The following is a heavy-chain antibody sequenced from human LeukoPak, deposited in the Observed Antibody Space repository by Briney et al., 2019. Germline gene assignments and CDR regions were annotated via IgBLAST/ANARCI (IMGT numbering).Heavy chain of an antibody. CDR3: ATVVEMATRGSFDY. V-gene: IGHV4-30-2*03. D-gene: IGHD5-24*01. J-gene: IGHJ4*02. CDR2: IYYSGST. Sequence: SQTLSLTCAVSGGSISSGGYSWSWIRQPPGKGLEWIGSIYYSGSTYYNPSLKSRVTISVDTSKNQFSLKLSSVTAADTAVYYCATVVEMATRGSFDYWGQGTLVTVSS. CDR1: GGSISSGGYS.